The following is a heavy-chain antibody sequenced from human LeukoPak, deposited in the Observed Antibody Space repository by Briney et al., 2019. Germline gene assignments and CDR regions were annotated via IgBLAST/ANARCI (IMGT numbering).Heavy chain of an antibody. CDR1: GGSISSNY. Sequence: SETLSLTCTVSGGSISSNYWTWIRQPPGKGLEWSGYIYYTGSSNYNPSLKSRVTISVDTSKNQFSLKLRSVTAADTAVYYCARGIESYGDYNYWGQGTLVTVSS. CDR2: IYYTGSS. D-gene: IGHD4-17*01. V-gene: IGHV4-59*01. CDR3: ARGIESYGDYNY. J-gene: IGHJ4*02.